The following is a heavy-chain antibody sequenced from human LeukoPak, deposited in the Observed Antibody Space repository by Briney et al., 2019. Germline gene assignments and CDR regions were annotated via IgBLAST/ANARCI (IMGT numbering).Heavy chain of an antibody. CDR3: ARGGSVFAYFFDY. J-gene: IGHJ4*02. Sequence: GGSLRLSCAASGLIFSNYAMTWARLTPGKGLEWVLAISGSGGTTYYADSVKGRFTISRDSSTNTLYLQLSSLRAADTAIYYCARGGSVFAYFFDYWGQGTLVTVSS. D-gene: IGHD3-10*01. V-gene: IGHV3-23*01. CDR2: ISGSGGTT. CDR1: GLIFSNYA.